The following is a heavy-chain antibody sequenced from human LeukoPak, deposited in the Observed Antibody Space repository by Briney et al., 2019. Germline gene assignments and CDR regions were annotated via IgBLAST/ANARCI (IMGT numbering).Heavy chain of an antibody. CDR1: EYTFTGYY. Sequence: GASVKVSCKASEYTFTGYYMHWVRQAPGQGLEWMGWINPNSGGTNYAQKFQGRVTMTRDTSISTAYMELSRLRSDDTAVYYCARDLTVLLWFGDNSNWFDPWGQGTLVTVSS. CDR2: INPNSGGT. CDR3: ARDLTVLLWFGDNSNWFDP. D-gene: IGHD3-10*01. J-gene: IGHJ5*02. V-gene: IGHV1-2*02.